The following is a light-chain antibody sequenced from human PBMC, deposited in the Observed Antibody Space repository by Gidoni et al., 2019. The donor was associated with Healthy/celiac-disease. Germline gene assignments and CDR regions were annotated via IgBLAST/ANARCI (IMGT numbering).Light chain of an antibody. Sequence: DIQMTQSPSSLSASVGARVTITCRASQSISSYLNWYQQQPGKAPKLLTYAASSLQSGVPSRFSGSGSGTDFTLTISSLQPEDFATYYCQQSYSTPYTFXQXTKLEIK. CDR3: QQSYSTPYT. CDR2: AAS. V-gene: IGKV1-39*01. CDR1: QSISSY. J-gene: IGKJ2*01.